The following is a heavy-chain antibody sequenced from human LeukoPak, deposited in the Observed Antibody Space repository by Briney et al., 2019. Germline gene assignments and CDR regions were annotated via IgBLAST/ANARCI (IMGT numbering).Heavy chain of an antibody. CDR3: ARGGTMIVVDPFDY. Sequence: ASVKVSCKASGYTFTSYDINWVRQATGQGLEWMGWMNPNSGNTGYAQKFQGRVTITRNTSISTAYMELSSLRSEDTAVYYCARGGTMIVVDPFDYWGQGTLVTVSS. V-gene: IGHV1-8*03. J-gene: IGHJ4*02. D-gene: IGHD3-22*01. CDR1: GYTFTSYD. CDR2: MNPNSGNT.